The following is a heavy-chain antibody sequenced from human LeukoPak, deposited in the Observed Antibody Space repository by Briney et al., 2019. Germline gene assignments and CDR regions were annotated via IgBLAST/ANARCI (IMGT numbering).Heavy chain of an antibody. CDR3: TRVGYIDEGIDY. Sequence: GGSLRLSCVASGFPFSSYWMTWVRQAPGKGLEWVANIKQDGSKKSYVDSVKGRFTISRDNAKNSLYLQMNSLRAEDTAIYYCTRVGYIDEGIDYGGQGTLVTVSS. J-gene: IGHJ4*02. CDR1: GFPFSSYW. D-gene: IGHD5-24*01. CDR2: IKQDGSKK. V-gene: IGHV3-7*04.